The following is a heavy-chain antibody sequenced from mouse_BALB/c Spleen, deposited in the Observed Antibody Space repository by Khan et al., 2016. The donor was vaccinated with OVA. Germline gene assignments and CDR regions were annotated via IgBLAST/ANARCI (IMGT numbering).Heavy chain of an antibody. J-gene: IGHJ4*01. CDR3: ARVGYNGTMTY. CDR2: INTYTGAP. D-gene: IGHD2-14*01. V-gene: IGHV9-3-1*01. CDR1: GYTFTNYG. Sequence: QIQLVQSGPELKKPGETVKISCKASGYTFTNYGMNWVKQTPGKGLKWMGWINTYTGAPTYADDFRGRFVFSLETSARTAYLQINNLKHEDTATYLCARVGYNGTMTYWGPGTSGTGSS.